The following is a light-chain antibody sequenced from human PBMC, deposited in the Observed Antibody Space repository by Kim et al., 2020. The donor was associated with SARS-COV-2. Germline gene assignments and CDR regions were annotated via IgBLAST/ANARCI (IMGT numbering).Light chain of an antibody. J-gene: IGLJ1*01. CDR1: SRDVGRYHL. Sequence: QSITLSCTATSRDVGRYHLVSWYQQHPGKAPKLLIYEVTKRPSGVADRFSGSKSGNTASLTISGLQAEDEADYYCCSYANTNILYVFGTGTKVTVL. CDR2: EVT. V-gene: IGLV2-23*02. CDR3: CSYANTNILYV.